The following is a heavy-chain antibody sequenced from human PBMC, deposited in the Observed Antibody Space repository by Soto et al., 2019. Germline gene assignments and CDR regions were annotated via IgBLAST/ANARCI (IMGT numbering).Heavy chain of an antibody. D-gene: IGHD4-17*01. CDR1: GFTFSNYA. CDR3: ARAPTTVTTAYYFDY. CDR2: ISYDGSNK. V-gene: IGHV3-30-3*01. Sequence: QVQLVESGGGVVQPGRSLRLSCAASGFTFSNYAMHWVRQGPGKGLEWVAVISYDGSNKYYADSVKGRFTISRDNSKNTLYLQMNSLRAEDTAVYYCARAPTTVTTAYYFDYWGQGTLVTVSS. J-gene: IGHJ4*02.